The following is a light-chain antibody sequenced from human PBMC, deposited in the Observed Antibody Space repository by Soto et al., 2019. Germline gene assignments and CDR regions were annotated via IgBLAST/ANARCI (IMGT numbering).Light chain of an antibody. V-gene: IGKV1-39*01. CDR1: QGVSAY. Sequence: DIQMTQSPSSLSASVGDRVTITCRASQGVSAYLLWYQQTQGRAPKLLIYSASNLVSGVPSRINGSGPGTNFTLNKSSLQPEDFATYYCQQSYRTPHTFGQGTKLETK. CDR2: SAS. CDR3: QQSYRTPHT. J-gene: IGKJ2*01.